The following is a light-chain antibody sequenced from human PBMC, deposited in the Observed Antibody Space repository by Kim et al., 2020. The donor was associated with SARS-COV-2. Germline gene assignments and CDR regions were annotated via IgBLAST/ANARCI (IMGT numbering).Light chain of an antibody. CDR2: AAS. CDR3: LQDYTYPRT. CDR1: QGIRND. V-gene: IGKV1-6*01. Sequence: AIQMTQSPSSLSASVGDRATITCRASQGIRNDLGWYQQTPGKARKLLIYAASNLQSGVSPRFSGSRSGTDFTLTISSLQPEDFATYYCLQDYTYPRTFGQGTKVEIK. J-gene: IGKJ1*01.